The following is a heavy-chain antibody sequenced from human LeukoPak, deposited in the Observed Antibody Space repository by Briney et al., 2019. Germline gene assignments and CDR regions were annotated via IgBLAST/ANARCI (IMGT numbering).Heavy chain of an antibody. Sequence: PGGSLRLSCAASGFTFSSYSMNWVRQAPGKGLEWVSSISSSSSYIYYADSVKGRFTISRDNAKNSLYLQMNSLRAEDTAVYYCARDFTYYYDSSGFLYYFDYWGQGTLVTVSS. CDR3: ARDFTYYYDSSGFLYYFDY. V-gene: IGHV3-21*01. CDR1: GFTFSSYS. J-gene: IGHJ4*02. CDR2: ISSSSSYI. D-gene: IGHD3-22*01.